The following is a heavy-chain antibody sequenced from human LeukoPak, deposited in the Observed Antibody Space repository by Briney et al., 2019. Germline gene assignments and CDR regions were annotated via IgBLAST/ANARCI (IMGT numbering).Heavy chain of an antibody. CDR2: IYYSGRN. CDR3: ARGYCSSTSCLIGDYYFDY. J-gene: IGHJ4*02. D-gene: IGHD2-2*01. CDR1: GVSISSYY. V-gene: IGHV4-59*01. Sequence: SETLSLTCTVSGVSISSYYWSWIRQPPGKGLGWIGYIYYSGRNNYSPSLKSRVTISVDTSKNQFSLKLSSVTAADTAVYYCARGYCSSTSCLIGDYYFDYWGQGTLVTVSS.